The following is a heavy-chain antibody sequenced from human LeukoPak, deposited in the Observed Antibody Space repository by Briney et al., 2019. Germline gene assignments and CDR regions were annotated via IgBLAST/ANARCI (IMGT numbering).Heavy chain of an antibody. J-gene: IGHJ4*02. CDR2: ISGGGRTT. CDR3: AKNVVFTRYFDS. CDR1: GFTFSNHA. V-gene: IGHV3-23*01. Sequence: GGSLRLSCAASGFTFSNHAMSWVRQAPGKGLQWVSVISGGGRTTEYADSVKGRFTVSRDNSVNTLSLHMDSLRVEDTAIYYCAKNVVFTRYFDSWGQGTLVRLFS. D-gene: IGHD2-21*01.